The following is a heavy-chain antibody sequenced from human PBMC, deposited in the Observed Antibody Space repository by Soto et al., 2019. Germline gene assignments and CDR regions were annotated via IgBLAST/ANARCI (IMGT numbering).Heavy chain of an antibody. CDR3: HVSDYDFWSAYDDAFDV. Sequence: SETLSLTCTVSGDSIGDSVYYWDWIRQPPGKGLEWIATIYYGGSTYYNPSLKSRVTISVDTSKNQFSLKLRSVTAADTAVYYAHVSDYDFWSAYDDAFDVWGQGTMVTVSS. J-gene: IGHJ3*01. D-gene: IGHD3-3*01. V-gene: IGHV4-39*01. CDR2: IYYGGST. CDR1: GDSIGDSVYY.